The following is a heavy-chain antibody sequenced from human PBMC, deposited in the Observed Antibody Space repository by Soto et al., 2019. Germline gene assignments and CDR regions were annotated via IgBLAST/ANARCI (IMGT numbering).Heavy chain of an antibody. D-gene: IGHD2-21*02. J-gene: IGHJ6*02. V-gene: IGHV3-23*01. CDR3: AKEGGNSAPYYYGMDV. CDR1: GFTFSSYA. CDR2: ISGSGGST. Sequence: GGSLRLSCAASGFTFSSYAMSWVRQAPGKGLEWDSAISGSGGSTYYADSVKGRFTISRDNSKNTLYLQMNSLRAEDTAVYYCAKEGGNSAPYYYGMDVWGQGTTVTVSS.